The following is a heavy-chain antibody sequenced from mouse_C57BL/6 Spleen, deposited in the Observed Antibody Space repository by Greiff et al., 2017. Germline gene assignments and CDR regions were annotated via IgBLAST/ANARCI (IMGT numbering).Heavy chain of an antibody. Sequence: EVMLVESGGGLVQPKGSLKLSCAASGFTFNTYAMHWVRQAPGKGLEWVARIRSRSSNYATYYADSVKDRFTISRDDSQSMLYLQMNNLKTEDTDMYYCVSEGGNYEGYAMDYWGQGTSVTVSS. CDR1: GFTFNTYA. D-gene: IGHD2-1*01. J-gene: IGHJ4*01. CDR3: VSEGGNYEGYAMDY. CDR2: IRSRSSNYAT. V-gene: IGHV10-3*01.